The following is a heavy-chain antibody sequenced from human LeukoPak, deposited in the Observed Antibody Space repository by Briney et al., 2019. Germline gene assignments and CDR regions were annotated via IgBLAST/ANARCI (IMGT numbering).Heavy chain of an antibody. D-gene: IGHD1-26*01. CDR3: ARDSGKVGATTWFDP. CDR1: GGSMSGYY. J-gene: IGHJ5*02. V-gene: IGHV4-59*01. CDR2: VYHSGHT. Sequence: SETLSLTCTVFGGSMSGYYWSWIRQPPGKGLEWIGFVYHSGHTNYNPSLNSRAIISLDTSKNQLSLKLSSVTAADTAVYFCARDSGKVGATTWFDPWGQGTLVTVSS.